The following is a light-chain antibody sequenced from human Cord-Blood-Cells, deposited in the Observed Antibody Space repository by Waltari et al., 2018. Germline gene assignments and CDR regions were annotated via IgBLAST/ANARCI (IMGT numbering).Light chain of an antibody. Sequence: QSVLTQPPSASGAPRQRVTISCTGSSSNIGAGYDVHWYQQLPGTAPKLLIYGNSNRPSGVPDRFSGSKSGTSASLAITGLQAEDEADYYCRSYDSSVSGSVFGGGTKLTVL. CDR1: SSNIGAGYD. CDR2: GNS. CDR3: RSYDSSVSGSV. J-gene: IGLJ2*01. V-gene: IGLV1-40*01.